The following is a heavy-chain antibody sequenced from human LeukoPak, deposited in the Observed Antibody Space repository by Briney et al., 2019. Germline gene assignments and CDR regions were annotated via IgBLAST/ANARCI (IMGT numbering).Heavy chain of an antibody. CDR1: GFTFSDHF. CDR2: ARNKANSYSI. CDR3: VRAYCSGTNCYSSYYAMDV. V-gene: IGHV3-72*01. Sequence: PGGSLRLSCAASGFTFSDHFMDWVRQAPGKGLEWVGRARNKANSYSIEYAASVQGRFTISRDDSKTSVYLQMNSLKSEDTAVYYCVRAYCSGTNCYSSYYAMDVWGQGTTVTVSS. J-gene: IGHJ6*02. D-gene: IGHD2-2*01.